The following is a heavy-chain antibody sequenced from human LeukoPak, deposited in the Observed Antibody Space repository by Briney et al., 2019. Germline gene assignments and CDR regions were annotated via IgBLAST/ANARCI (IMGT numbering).Heavy chain of an antibody. CDR3: ARGELLRFLRRGFDY. CDR2: INHSGST. J-gene: IGHJ4*02. V-gene: IGHV4-34*01. CDR1: GGSFSGYY. Sequence: SETLSLACAVYGGSFSGYYWSWIRQPPGKGLEWIGEINHSGSTNYNPSLKSRVTISVDTSKNQFSLKLSSVTAADTAVYYCARGELLRFLRRGFDYWGQGTLVTVSS. D-gene: IGHD3-3*01.